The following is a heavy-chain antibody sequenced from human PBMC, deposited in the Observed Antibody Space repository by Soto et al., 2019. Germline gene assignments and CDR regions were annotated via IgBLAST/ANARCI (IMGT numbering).Heavy chain of an antibody. Sequence: ASVKVSCKASGYTITSYGISWVRQAPGQGLEWMGWINPYNGNTKYAQKLQGRVTMTTDTSTSTAYMELRSLRSDDTAVYYCARDAAVGLFDYWGQGTLVTVSS. CDR3: ARDAAVGLFDY. V-gene: IGHV1-18*01. CDR2: INPYNGNT. J-gene: IGHJ4*02. CDR1: GYTITSYG. D-gene: IGHD1-26*01.